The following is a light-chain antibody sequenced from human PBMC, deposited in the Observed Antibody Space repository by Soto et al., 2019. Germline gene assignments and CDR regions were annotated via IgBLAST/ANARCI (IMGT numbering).Light chain of an antibody. CDR2: LGS. CDR3: MQALQTPLR. Sequence: DIVMTQSPLSLSVTPGESASISCRSSQSLLQSDGYNYLDWYLQKPGQSPQFLIDLGSNRASGVPDRFSGSGSGTDFTLKISRVEAEDVGVYYGMQALQTPLRFGQGTKVEIK. J-gene: IGKJ1*01. V-gene: IGKV2-28*01. CDR1: QSLLQSDGYNY.